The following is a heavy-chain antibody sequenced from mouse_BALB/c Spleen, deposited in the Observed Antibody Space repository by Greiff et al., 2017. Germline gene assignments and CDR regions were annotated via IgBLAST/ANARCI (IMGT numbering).Heavy chain of an antibody. CDR3: TRVLYYGNSYYAMDY. J-gene: IGHJ4*01. CDR1: GYTFTSYW. CDR2: IYPGNSDT. V-gene: IGHV1-5*01. D-gene: IGHD2-1*01. Sequence: VQLQQSGTVLARPGASVKMSCKASGYTFTSYWMHWVKQRPGQGLEWIGAIYPGNSDTSYNQKFKGKAKLTAVTSTSTAYMELSSLTNEDSAVYYCTRVLYYGNSYYAMDYWGQGTSVTVSS.